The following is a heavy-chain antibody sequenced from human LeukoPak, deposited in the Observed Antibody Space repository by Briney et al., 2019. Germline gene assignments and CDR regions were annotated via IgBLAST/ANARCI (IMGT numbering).Heavy chain of an antibody. CDR2: ISGSGGST. D-gene: IGHD2-2*01. V-gene: IGHV3-23*01. CDR3: ARDGQDIVVVPAANESYYFDY. Sequence: PGASLRLSCTASGFTFSSYAMNWVRQAPGKGLEWVSTISGSGGSTYYADSVKGRFTISRDNAKNSLYLQMNSLRAEDTAVYYCARDGQDIVVVPAANESYYFDYWGQGTLVTVSS. J-gene: IGHJ4*02. CDR1: GFTFSSYA.